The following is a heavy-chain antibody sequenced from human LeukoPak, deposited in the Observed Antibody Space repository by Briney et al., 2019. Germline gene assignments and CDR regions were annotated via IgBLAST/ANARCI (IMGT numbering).Heavy chain of an antibody. D-gene: IGHD3-22*01. CDR2: ISGSGGST. V-gene: IGHV3-23*01. CDR3: AKAVYDSSGYYTYYYYYYMDV. Sequence: GGSLRLSCAASGFTFNNYAMNWVRQAPGKGLEWVSGISGSGGSTYYADSVKGRFTISRDNSKNTLYLQMNSLRAEDTAVYYCAKAVYDSSGYYTYYYYYYMDVWGKGTTVTASS. J-gene: IGHJ6*03. CDR1: GFTFNNYA.